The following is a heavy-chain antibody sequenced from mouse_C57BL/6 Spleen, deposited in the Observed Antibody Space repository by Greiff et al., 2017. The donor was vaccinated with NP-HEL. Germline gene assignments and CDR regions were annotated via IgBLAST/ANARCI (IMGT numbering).Heavy chain of an antibody. CDR1: GYSITSGYY. J-gene: IGHJ4*01. CDR3: ARRGAIRERVYYYAMDY. Sequence: DVKLQESGPGLVKPSQSLSLTCSVTGYSITSGYYWNWIRQFPGNKLEWMGYISYDGSNNYNPSLKNRISITRDTSKNQFFLKLNSVTTEDTATYYCARRGAIRERVYYYAMDYWGQGTSVTVSS. CDR2: ISYDGSN. V-gene: IGHV3-6*01.